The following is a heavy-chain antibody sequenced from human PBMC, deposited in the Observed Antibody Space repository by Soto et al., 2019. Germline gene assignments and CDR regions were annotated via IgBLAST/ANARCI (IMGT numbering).Heavy chain of an antibody. D-gene: IGHD6-19*01. CDR3: TTGGSPLDT. V-gene: IGHV3-15*07. Sequence: EVQLVESGGGLVKPGGSLRLSCADSGITVSNAWMNWVRQAPGKGLEWVGRIRSKADGGITDYPAPVKGRFTISRDDSKNMVHLQIDSLKTEDTAVYYCTTGGSPLDTWGQGTMVTVSS. CDR1: GITVSNAW. J-gene: IGHJ3*02. CDR2: IRSKADGGIT.